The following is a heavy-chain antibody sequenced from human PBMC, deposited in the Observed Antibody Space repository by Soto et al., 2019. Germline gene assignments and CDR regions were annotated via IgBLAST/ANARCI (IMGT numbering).Heavy chain of an antibody. D-gene: IGHD2-15*01. V-gene: IGHV3-33*01. J-gene: IGHJ4*02. CDR2: IWYDGSKK. CDR1: GFTFSNHG. CDR3: ARDIGVVAPDLDY. Sequence: TGGSLRLSCAVSGFTFSNHGFHWLRQTPGKGLEWVAVIWYDGSKKYYAEAVKGRFTISRDDSKNTLFLQMNSLGVEDTAIYYCARDIGVVAPDLDYWGPGTLVTSPQ.